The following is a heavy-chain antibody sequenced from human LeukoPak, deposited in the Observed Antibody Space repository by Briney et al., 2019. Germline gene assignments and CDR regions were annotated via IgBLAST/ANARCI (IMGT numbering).Heavy chain of an antibody. V-gene: IGHV4-59*01. D-gene: IGHD2/OR15-2a*01. CDR1: GGSMTNLY. Sequence: SETLSLTCSVSGGSMTNLYWTWIRQPPGKGLEWIGDIYDSGSTRYNTSLESRVTISVDTSKNQFSLKLSSVTAADTAVYYWAKGGSTNFYYGDVWGQGTTVTVSS. J-gene: IGHJ6*02. CDR3: AKGGSTNFYYGDV. CDR2: IYDSGST.